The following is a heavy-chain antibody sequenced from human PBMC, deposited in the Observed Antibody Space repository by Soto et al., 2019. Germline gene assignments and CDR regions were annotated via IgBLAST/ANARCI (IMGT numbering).Heavy chain of an antibody. CDR3: KTDSYRTKTVPLLAY. V-gene: IGHV3-15*07. J-gene: IGHJ4*01. Sequence: KGLEWVGRIKSTIDGGTTDYAEPVKGRFAISRDDSDNMVYLQMNSLKIEDTAVYYFKTDSYRTKTVPLLAYRRHRTPVPVSS. CDR2: IKSTIDGGTT. D-gene: IGHD2-2*01.